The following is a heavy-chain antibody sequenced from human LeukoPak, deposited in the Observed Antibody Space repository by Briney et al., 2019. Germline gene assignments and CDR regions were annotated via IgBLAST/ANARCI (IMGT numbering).Heavy chain of an antibody. CDR2: ISYDGRDE. CDR1: GFTFNNYA. V-gene: IGHV3-30*04. CDR3: AKGSGSYFSYFDY. Sequence: GGSLRLSCAASGFTFNNYAMYWIRQAPGKGLEWVAVISYDGRDEYYAASVKGRFTVSRDNSKNTLYLQMNSLRAEDTAVYYCAKGSGSYFSYFDYWGQGTLVTVSS. J-gene: IGHJ4*02. D-gene: IGHD1-26*01.